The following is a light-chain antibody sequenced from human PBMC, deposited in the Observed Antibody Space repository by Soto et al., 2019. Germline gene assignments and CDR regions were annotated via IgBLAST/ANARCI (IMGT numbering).Light chain of an antibody. CDR1: ESIARH. CDR3: QQTYSTLSIT. CDR2: AAS. J-gene: IGKJ5*01. Sequence: DIQMTPSPSSLSASVGDRVTITCRASESIARHLNWYQQKPGKAPKLLIYAASSLHNGVPSRFRGGGSGTDFTLTISNLQPEDVPTYYCQQTYSTLSITFGQGTRLEIK. V-gene: IGKV1-39*01.